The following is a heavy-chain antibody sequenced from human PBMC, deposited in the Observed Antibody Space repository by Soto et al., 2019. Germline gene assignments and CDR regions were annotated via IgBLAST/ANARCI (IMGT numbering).Heavy chain of an antibody. V-gene: IGHV2-5*02. D-gene: IGHD2-8*01. CDR2: IYWDDDK. Sequence: QITLKESGPTRVKPTQTLMLTCSFSGFSLTSRPVGVAWIRQPPGKALEWLAVIYWDDDKRYSPSLKSRLTIAKETSKNQGVLTMAYMDHVDTATYLCAHRGDINGNWDQGYLDNWGQGILVTVSS. CDR3: AHRGDINGNWDQGYLDN. CDR1: GFSLTSRPVG. J-gene: IGHJ4*02.